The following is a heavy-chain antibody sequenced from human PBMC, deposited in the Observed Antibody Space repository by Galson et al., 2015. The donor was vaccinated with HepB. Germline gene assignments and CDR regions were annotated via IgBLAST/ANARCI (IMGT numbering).Heavy chain of an antibody. Sequence: SLRLSCAASGFTFSNNAMTWVRQAPGKGLEWVAWITGSGGNIYYADSVKGRFTISRDNSKNTVSLQMDSLRAEDTAVYYCARDRTYCGSPSCSRMGPNYWGQGTLVTVSS. CDR2: ITGSGGNI. V-gene: IGHV3-23*01. CDR1: GFTFSNNA. J-gene: IGHJ4*02. D-gene: IGHD2-2*01. CDR3: ARDRTYCGSPSCSRMGPNY.